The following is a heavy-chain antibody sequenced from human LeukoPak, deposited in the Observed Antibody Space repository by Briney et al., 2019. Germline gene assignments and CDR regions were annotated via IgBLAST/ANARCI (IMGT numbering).Heavy chain of an antibody. CDR3: ARDDCTNGVCYIDY. D-gene: IGHD2-8*01. V-gene: IGHV1-69*04. CDR1: GGTFSSYA. Sequence: SVKVSCKASGGTFSSYAISWVRQAPGQGLKWLGRIIPILGIANYAQKFQGRVTITADKSTITAYMELSSLRSEDTAVYYCARDDCTNGVCYIDYWGQGTLVTVSS. CDR2: IIPILGIA. J-gene: IGHJ4*02.